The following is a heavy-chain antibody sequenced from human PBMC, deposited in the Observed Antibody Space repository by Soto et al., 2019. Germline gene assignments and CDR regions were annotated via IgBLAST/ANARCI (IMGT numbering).Heavy chain of an antibody. CDR1: GGTFSSYT. CDR3: ASDPSYYYDSSGYYRFYYYGMDV. Sequence: QVQLVQSGAEVKKPGSSVKVSCKASGGTFSSYTISWVRQAPGQGLEWMGRIIPILGIANYAQKFQGRVTITADKSTSTAYMELSSLRSEDTAVYYCASDPSYYYDSSGYYRFYYYGMDVWGQGTTVTVSS. J-gene: IGHJ6*02. V-gene: IGHV1-69*02. D-gene: IGHD3-22*01. CDR2: IIPILGIA.